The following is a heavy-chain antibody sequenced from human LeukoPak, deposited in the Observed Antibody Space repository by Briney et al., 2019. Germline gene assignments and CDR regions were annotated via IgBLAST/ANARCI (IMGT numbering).Heavy chain of an antibody. CDR2: IYYSGNT. Sequence: PSETLSLTCSVSGGSISSGGYYWSWIRQHPGKGLEWIGYIYYSGNTYYNPSLKSRIIISVDTSKNQFFMNLRSVTAADTAVYYCARVPLRGKCFDYWGQGTLVTVSS. D-gene: IGHD3-16*01. CDR3: ARVPLRGKCFDY. CDR1: GGSISSGGYY. J-gene: IGHJ4*02. V-gene: IGHV4-31*03.